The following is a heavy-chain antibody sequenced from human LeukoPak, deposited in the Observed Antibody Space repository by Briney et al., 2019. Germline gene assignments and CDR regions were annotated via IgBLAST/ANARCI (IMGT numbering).Heavy chain of an antibody. J-gene: IGHJ3*02. CDR1: AYTFTSYG. D-gene: IGHD3-10*01. Sequence: ASVKVSCKASAYTFTSYGINWVRQAPGQGLEWMGWISPYNGNTHYAQKVQGRVTMTTDTSTSTAFMELRGLRSDDTAVYYCARDSGDEAFDIWGQGTMVTVSS. V-gene: IGHV1-18*01. CDR3: ARDSGDEAFDI. CDR2: ISPYNGNT.